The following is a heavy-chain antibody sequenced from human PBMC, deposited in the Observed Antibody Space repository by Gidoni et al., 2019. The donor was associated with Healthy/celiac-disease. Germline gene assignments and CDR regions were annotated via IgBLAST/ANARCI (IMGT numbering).Heavy chain of an antibody. J-gene: IGHJ4*02. CDR2: IYYSWST. V-gene: IGHV4-39*01. D-gene: IGHD5-18*01. Sequence: DGLEWIGSIYYSWSTYYNPSLKSRVTISVDTSKNQFSLKLSSVTAADTAVYYCARIQLWLLTWGQGTLVTVSS. CDR3: ARIQLWLLT.